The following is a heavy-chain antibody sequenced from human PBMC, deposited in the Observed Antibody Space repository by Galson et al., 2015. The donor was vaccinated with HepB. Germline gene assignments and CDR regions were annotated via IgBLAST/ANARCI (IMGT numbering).Heavy chain of an antibody. V-gene: IGHV1-18*01. CDR3: ARAPALIPNFITIFGVVTEGAFDI. D-gene: IGHD3-3*01. Sequence: SVKVSCKASGYTFTSYGIRWVRQAPGQGLEWMGWISAYNGNTNYAQKLQGRVTMTTDTSTSTAYMELRSLRSDDTAVYYCARAPALIPNFITIFGVVTEGAFDIWGQGTMVTVSS. CDR2: ISAYNGNT. CDR1: GYTFTSYG. J-gene: IGHJ3*02.